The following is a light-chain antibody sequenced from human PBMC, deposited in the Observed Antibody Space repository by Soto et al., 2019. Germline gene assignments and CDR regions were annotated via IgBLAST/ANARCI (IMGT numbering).Light chain of an antibody. V-gene: IGKV1-39*01. CDR1: RGINTY. Sequence: DIQMTQSPSSLSASIGDRVTITCRASRGINTYVNWYQQKPGKAPKLLIFSASTLQSGVPSRFSGGGSGTDFTFTIRSLLPEDFATYSCQQTYTTPRTFGQGTKVDI. CDR3: QQTYTTPRT. J-gene: IGKJ1*01. CDR2: SAS.